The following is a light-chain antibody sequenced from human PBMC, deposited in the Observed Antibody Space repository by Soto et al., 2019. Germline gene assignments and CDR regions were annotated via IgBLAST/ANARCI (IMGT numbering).Light chain of an antibody. Sequence: IVMTQSPSTLSVSHGERATLSCRASQSVRRSLAWYQQKPGQAPRLLIYDASTRATGIPARFSGSGSGTEFTLTISSLQSEDFAFYYCQQYNNWPLTFGGGTKVDI. CDR3: QQYNNWPLT. CDR1: QSVRRS. J-gene: IGKJ4*01. CDR2: DAS. V-gene: IGKV3-15*01.